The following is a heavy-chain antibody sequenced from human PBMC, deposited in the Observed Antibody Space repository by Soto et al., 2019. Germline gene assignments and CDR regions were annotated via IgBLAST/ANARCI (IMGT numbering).Heavy chain of an antibody. CDR2: INPILSMS. Sequence: QVQLVQSGAEVERPGSSVKVSCKASGDTFTFYSINWVRQAPGLGLEWMGRINPILSMSNYAQRFQGRVTMTADKSTSTAYMELSSLRSEDTAIYYCASSYGSGYRALDYWGQGALVTVSS. CDR3: ASSYGSGYRALDY. CDR1: GDTFTFYS. D-gene: IGHD3-10*01. V-gene: IGHV1-69*02. J-gene: IGHJ4*02.